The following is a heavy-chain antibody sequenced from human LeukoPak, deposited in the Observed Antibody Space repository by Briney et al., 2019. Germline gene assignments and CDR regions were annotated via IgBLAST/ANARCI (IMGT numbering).Heavy chain of an antibody. D-gene: IGHD5-18*01. CDR3: ARDVGGVSSGYSYGLDY. CDR2: INAGNGNT. J-gene: IGHJ4*02. Sequence: ASVKVFCKASGYTFTSYAMHWMRQAPEQRLEWMGWINAGNGNTKYSQKFQGRVTITRDTSASTAYMELSSLRSEDTAVYYCARDVGGVSSGYSYGLDYWGQGTLVTVSS. V-gene: IGHV1-3*01. CDR1: GYTFTSYA.